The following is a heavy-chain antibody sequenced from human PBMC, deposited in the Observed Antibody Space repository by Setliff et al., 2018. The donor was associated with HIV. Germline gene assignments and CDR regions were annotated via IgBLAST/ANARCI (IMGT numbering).Heavy chain of an antibody. V-gene: IGHV4-34*01. CDR1: GGSFSGYY. D-gene: IGHD3-10*01. J-gene: IGHJ4*02. CDR2: IIHSGST. CDR3: ARGPVTLVRGVNRVGLKNEPDY. Sequence: SETLSLTCTVYGGSFSGYYWSWIRQPPGKGLEWIGEIIHSGSTKYNPSLKSRVTIALDTSKNQFSLNLSSVTAADTAVDYCARGPVTLVRGVNRVGLKNEPDYWGQGTLVTVSS.